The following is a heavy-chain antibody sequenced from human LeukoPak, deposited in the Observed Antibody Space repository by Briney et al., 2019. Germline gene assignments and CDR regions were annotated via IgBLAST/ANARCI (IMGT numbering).Heavy chain of an antibody. Sequence: GGSLRLSCSASGFTFSSYTTNWVRQAPGKGLEWVSSISSLSSYIYYADSVKGRFTISRDNAKNSLFLQMNSLRAEDTAVYYCARVSSYGSATYKDYWGQGTLVTVSS. D-gene: IGHD3-10*01. V-gene: IGHV3-21*01. CDR3: ARVSSYGSATYKDY. J-gene: IGHJ4*02. CDR1: GFTFSSYT. CDR2: ISSLSSYI.